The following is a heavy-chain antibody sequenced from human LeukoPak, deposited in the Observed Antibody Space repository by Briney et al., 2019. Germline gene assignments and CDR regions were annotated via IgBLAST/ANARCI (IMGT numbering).Heavy chain of an antibody. V-gene: IGHV3-53*01. CDR1: GFTVSSKY. CDR3: ARGEPYYFDY. J-gene: IGHJ4*02. Sequence: GGSLRLSCAASGFTVSSKYMSWVRQAPGKGLEWVSVIYSGGSTYYAESVKGRFTISRDNSKNTPYLQMNSLRADDTAVYYCARGEPYYFDYWGQGTLVTVSS. D-gene: IGHD1-14*01. CDR2: IYSGGST.